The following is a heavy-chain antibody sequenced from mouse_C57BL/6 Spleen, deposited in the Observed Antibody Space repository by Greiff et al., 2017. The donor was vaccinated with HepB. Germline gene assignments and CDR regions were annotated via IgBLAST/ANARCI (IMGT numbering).Heavy chain of an antibody. V-gene: IGHV1-4*01. D-gene: IGHD1-1*01. CDR3: ARDDYGSKFDY. CDR1: GYTFTSYT. CDR2: INPSSGYT. J-gene: IGHJ2*01. Sequence: QVQLQQSGAELARPGASVKMSCKASGYTFTSYTMHWVKQRPGQGLEWIGYINPSSGYTKYNQKFKDKATLTADKSSSTAYMQLSSLTSEDSAVYYCARDDYGSKFDYWGQGTTLTVSS.